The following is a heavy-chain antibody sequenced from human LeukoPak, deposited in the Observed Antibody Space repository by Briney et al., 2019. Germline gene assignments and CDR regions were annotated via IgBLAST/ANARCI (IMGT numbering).Heavy chain of an antibody. J-gene: IGHJ4*02. Sequence: GGSLRLSCAASGFTFSSYSMNWVRQAPGKGLEWVSSISSSSSYIYYADSVKGRFTISRDNAKNSLYLQMNSLRAEDTAVYYCARDLANQLDDYWGQRTLVTVSS. CDR3: ARDLANQLDDY. CDR1: GFTFSSYS. D-gene: IGHD2-2*01. CDR2: ISSSSSYI. V-gene: IGHV3-21*01.